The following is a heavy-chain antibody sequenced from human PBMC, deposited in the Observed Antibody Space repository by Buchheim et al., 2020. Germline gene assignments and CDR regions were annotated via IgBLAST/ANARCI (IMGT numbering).Heavy chain of an antibody. CDR2: ISSSCSTI. V-gene: IGHV3-48*03. CDR3: ARDLPDIGFGPQDAFDI. J-gene: IGHJ3*02. D-gene: IGHD2-15*01. Sequence: EVQLVESGGCLVQPGGSLRLSCAASGFTFSSYEMNWVRQAPGKGLEWVSYISSSCSTISYADSVNGRFTISRDNAKNSLYLQMNSLRAEDTAVYYCARDLPDIGFGPQDAFDIWGQGT. CDR1: GFTFSSYE.